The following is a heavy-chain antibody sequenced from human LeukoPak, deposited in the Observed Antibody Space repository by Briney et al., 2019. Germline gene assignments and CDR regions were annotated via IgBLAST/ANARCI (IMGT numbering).Heavy chain of an antibody. CDR2: IFHSGNT. CDR3: ARQGGSSSPYYYYYMDV. CDR1: GYSISSGYS. D-gene: IGHD6-13*01. J-gene: IGHJ6*03. V-gene: IGHV4-38-2*01. Sequence: SETLSLTCAVSGYSISSGYSWGWFGQPPGRGREWIGGIFHSGNTYYNPSLKSRVSISVHTSKNHFSLMLSSVTAADTAVYYCARQGGSSSPYYYYYMDVWGKGTTVTVSS.